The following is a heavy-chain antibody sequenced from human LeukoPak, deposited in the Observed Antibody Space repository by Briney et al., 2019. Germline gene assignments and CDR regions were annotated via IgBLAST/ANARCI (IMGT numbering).Heavy chain of an antibody. V-gene: IGHV3-13*01. D-gene: IGHD1-7*01. J-gene: IGHJ2*01. CDR3: TREPDVWGTWYFDL. CDR2: IDVAGDT. CDR1: GFTLSKHD. Sequence: GGSLRLSCAASGFTLSKHDVHWVRQVPGKGLEWISAIDVAGDTYYSDSVKGRFTASRDNARNSVHLQMTSLRAGDTAVYHCTREPDVWGTWYFDLWGRGTQVTVSS.